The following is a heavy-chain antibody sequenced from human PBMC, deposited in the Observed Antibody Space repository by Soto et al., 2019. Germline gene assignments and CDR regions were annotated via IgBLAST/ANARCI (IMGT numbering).Heavy chain of an antibody. CDR2: INADSGET. J-gene: IGHJ4*02. CDR3: ARDLGYGDYGTDY. Sequence: QVQLVQSGAEVKESGASVKVSCKASGYTFTTNGVSWVRQGPGQGLEWMGWINADSGETRYAQKFQGRVTMTTDTSTSTAYMDLRSLTSDDTAVYYCARDLGYGDYGTDYWGQETLVTVSS. V-gene: IGHV1-18*04. D-gene: IGHD4-17*01. CDR1: GYTFTTNG.